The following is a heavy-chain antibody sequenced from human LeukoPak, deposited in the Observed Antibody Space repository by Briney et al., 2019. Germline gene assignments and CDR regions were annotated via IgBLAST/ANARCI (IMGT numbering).Heavy chain of an antibody. Sequence: PSETLSLTCNVSGGSISTEFYWWGWLRQPPGKGLEWIGINFHTGKTHDNPSLKSRVSMSVDTSENQFSLRLSAVAAADTAVYYCARQMGVGVWALDYWGQGTPVTVSS. D-gene: IGHD3-16*01. CDR2: NFHTGKT. V-gene: IGHV4-39*01. J-gene: IGHJ4*02. CDR3: ARQMGVGVWALDY. CDR1: GGSISTEFYW.